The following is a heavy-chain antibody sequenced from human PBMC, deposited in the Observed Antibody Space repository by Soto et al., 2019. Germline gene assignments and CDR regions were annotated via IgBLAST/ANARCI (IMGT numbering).Heavy chain of an antibody. CDR1: GFPFSSYG. Sequence: SLRLSCAPSGFPFSSYGMHWVRQAPGKGLDWVGVIWYDGSNKDYAESVKGRFTISRDNSKNMLYLQMHSLRADDTAVYYCASSINWGQGTLLTVSS. CDR2: IWYDGSNK. V-gene: IGHV3-33*03. CDR3: ASSIN. J-gene: IGHJ4*02.